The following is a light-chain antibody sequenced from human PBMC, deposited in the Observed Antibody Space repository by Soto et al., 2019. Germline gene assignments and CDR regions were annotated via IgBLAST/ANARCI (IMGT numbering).Light chain of an antibody. Sequence: DIVLTQSPATLSLSPGDGATLSCRASQSISNYLAWYQQKPGQAPRLLIYDASNRATGVPARFSGTGSGTDFTLTISSLEPEDFAVYYCQQRSTWPTFGQGTKVEIE. J-gene: IGKJ1*01. V-gene: IGKV3-11*01. CDR2: DAS. CDR3: QQRSTWPT. CDR1: QSISNY.